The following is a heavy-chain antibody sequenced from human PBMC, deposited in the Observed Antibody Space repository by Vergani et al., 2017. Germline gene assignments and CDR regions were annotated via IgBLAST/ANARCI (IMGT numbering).Heavy chain of an antibody. V-gene: IGHV3-66*02. D-gene: IGHD3-10*01. CDR3: ARVVRGVKVDY. J-gene: IGHJ4*02. CDR2: IYSGGST. Sequence: EVQLVESGGGLVQPGGSLRLSCAASGFTVSSNYMSWVRQAPGKGLEWVSVIYSGGSTYYADSVKGRFTISRDNSKNTLYLQMNSLRAEDTAVYYCARVVRGVKVDYRGQGTLVTVSS. CDR1: GFTVSSNY.